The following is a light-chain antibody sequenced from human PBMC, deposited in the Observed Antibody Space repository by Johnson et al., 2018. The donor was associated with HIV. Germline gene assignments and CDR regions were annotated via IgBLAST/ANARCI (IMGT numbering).Light chain of an antibody. V-gene: IGLV1-51*02. CDR3: GTWDSRLGASYG. CDR1: SSNIGDNY. J-gene: IGLJ1*01. Sequence: QSVLTQPPSVSAAPGQKVTISCSGSSSNIGDNYVSWYQQLPGTAPKVLIYENNERPSGIPDRFSGSRSGTSATLGITGLQTGDEADYYCGTWDSRLGASYGFGRWTKCTVL. CDR2: ENN.